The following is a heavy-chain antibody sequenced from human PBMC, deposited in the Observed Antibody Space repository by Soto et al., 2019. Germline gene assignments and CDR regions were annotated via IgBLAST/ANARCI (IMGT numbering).Heavy chain of an antibody. V-gene: IGHV1-69*01. CDR2: IIPVFGRP. CDR1: GGTFSSFG. J-gene: IGHJ1*01. D-gene: IGHD5-12*01. CDR3: AREGSGYNF. Sequence: QVQLVQSGAELKKPGSPVKVSCKASGGTFSSFGISWVRQAPGQGLEWMGGIIPVFGRPNYAQRFRGRLTITADESTNTGYMELIDLRSEDTAVYYCAREGSGYNFWGQGTQVTVSS.